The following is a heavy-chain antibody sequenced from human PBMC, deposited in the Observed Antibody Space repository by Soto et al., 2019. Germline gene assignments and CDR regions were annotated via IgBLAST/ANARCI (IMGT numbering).Heavy chain of an antibody. V-gene: IGHV4-30-2*01. CDR1: GGSISSGGYS. CDR2: IYHSGST. CDR3: DRGQVVAAQH. J-gene: IGHJ4*02. D-gene: IGHD2-15*01. Sequence: QLQLQESGSGLVKPSQTLSLTCAVSGGSISSGGYSWSWTRQPPGKGLEWIGYIYHSGSTYYNPSLKSRVTISVDRPKNQCSLKLSSVTAADTAVYYCDRGQVVAAQHWGQGTLVTVSS.